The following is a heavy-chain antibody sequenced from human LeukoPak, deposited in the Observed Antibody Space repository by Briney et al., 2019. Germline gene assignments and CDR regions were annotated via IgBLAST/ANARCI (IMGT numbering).Heavy chain of an antibody. J-gene: IGHJ4*02. CDR1: GYTFTNYF. D-gene: IGHD2/OR15-2a*01. Sequence: GASVKVSCKAHGYTFTNYFIHWVRQAPGQRLEWMGRINAGNGETQYSQKFQGRVTVTSDTSASTADMELSSLRSEDTAMYYCARLNIGSFYFDCWGQGTLVTVSS. CDR3: ARLNIGSFYFDC. CDR2: INAGNGET. V-gene: IGHV1-3*01.